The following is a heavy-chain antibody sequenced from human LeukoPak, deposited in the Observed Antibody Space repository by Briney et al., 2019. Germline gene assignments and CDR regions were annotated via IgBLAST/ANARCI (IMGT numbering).Heavy chain of an antibody. Sequence: GGSLRLSCAASGFTFSSYSMNWVRQAPGKGLEWVSYISSSSSAIYYADSVKGRFTISRDNAKNSLYLQMNSLRAEDTAVYYCARTDYKRFDPWGQGTLVTVSS. V-gene: IGHV3-48*01. CDR2: ISSSSSAI. J-gene: IGHJ5*02. CDR1: GFTFSSYS. D-gene: IGHD4-11*01. CDR3: ARTDYKRFDP.